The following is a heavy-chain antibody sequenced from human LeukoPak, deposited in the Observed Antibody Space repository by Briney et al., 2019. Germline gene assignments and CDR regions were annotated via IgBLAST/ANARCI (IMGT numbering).Heavy chain of an antibody. V-gene: IGHV4-39*01. CDR3: ARQYDAYEDYFDY. D-gene: IGHD3-3*01. J-gene: IGHJ4*02. CDR2: IYYTGST. Sequence: SGALSLTCIVCARSINTGSDDWGRSRQPAGRGLKRIGSIYYTGSTYYNPSLKSRVTISVDTSKNQFSLKLSSVTAADTAVYYCARQYDAYEDYFDYWGQGTLVTVSS. CDR1: ARSINTGSDD.